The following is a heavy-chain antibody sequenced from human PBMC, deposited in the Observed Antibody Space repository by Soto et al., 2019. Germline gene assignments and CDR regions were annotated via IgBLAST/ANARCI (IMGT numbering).Heavy chain of an antibody. CDR1: GGSFSGFY. CDR3: ARGGSGWYGGDYFDY. J-gene: IGHJ4*02. CDR2: INDSGTT. D-gene: IGHD6-19*01. V-gene: IGHV4-34*01. Sequence: PSETLSLTCAIYGGSFSGFYCSWIRQPPVKGLEWIGEINDSGTTNYNPSLKSRVTTSADTSKNQFSLKLSSVTAADTAVYYCARGGSGWYGGDYFDYWSQGTLVT.